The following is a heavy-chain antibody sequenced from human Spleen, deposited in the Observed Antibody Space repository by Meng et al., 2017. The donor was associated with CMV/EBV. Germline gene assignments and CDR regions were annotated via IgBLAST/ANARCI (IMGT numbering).Heavy chain of an antibody. V-gene: IGHV3-43D*03. CDR3: ARQGYCSSTSCYRGGDYYYYGMDV. D-gene: IGHD2-2*02. CDR1: GFFFDVYA. J-gene: IGHJ6*02. CDR2: VSWDGTST. Sequence: GESLKISCAATGFFFDVYAMNWVRQAPGKGLEWVSVVSWDGTSTFYADSVKGRFAISRDNSKNTLYLQMNSLRAEDTAMYYCARQGYCSSTSCYRGGDYYYYGMDVWGQGTTVTVSS.